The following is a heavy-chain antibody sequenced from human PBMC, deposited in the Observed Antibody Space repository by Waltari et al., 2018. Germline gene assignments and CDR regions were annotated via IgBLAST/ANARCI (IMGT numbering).Heavy chain of an antibody. D-gene: IGHD2-15*01. Sequence: QVQLQQWGAGLLKPSETLSLTCAVYGGSFSGYYWSWIRQPPGKGLEWFGEINHSRSTNYNPSLKSRVTISVDTSKNQFSLKLSSVTAADTAVYYCARGGGMGCSGGSCYSGDYWGQGTLVTVSS. CDR2: INHSRST. J-gene: IGHJ4*02. V-gene: IGHV4-34*01. CDR1: GGSFSGYY. CDR3: ARGGGMGCSGGSCYSGDY.